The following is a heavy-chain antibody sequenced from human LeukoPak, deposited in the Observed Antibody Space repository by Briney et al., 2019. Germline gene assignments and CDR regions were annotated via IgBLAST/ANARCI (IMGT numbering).Heavy chain of an antibody. CDR2: INPSGGST. Sequence: ASVKVSCKASGYTFTSYYMHWVRQAPGQGLEWMGIINPSGGSTSYAQKFQGRVTMTRDMSTSTVYMELSSLRSEDTAVYYCARGPASGIAADGYDQEYFQHWGQGTLVTVSS. CDR1: GYTFTSYY. J-gene: IGHJ1*01. CDR3: ARGPASGIAADGYDQEYFQH. D-gene: IGHD6-13*01. V-gene: IGHV1-46*01.